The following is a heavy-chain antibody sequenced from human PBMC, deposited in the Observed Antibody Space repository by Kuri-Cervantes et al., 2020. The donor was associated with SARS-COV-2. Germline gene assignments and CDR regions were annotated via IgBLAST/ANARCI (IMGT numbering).Heavy chain of an antibody. D-gene: IGHD4-11*01. J-gene: IGHJ4*02. Sequence: GGSLRLSCAASGFTFSSYGMHWVRQAPGKGLEWVSSISSSSSYIYYADSVKGRFTISRDNAKNSLCLQMNSLRGEDTAVYYCARVTTVTEGYWGQGTLVTVSS. V-gene: IGHV3-21*01. CDR1: GFTFSSYG. CDR2: ISSSSSYI. CDR3: ARVTTVTEGY.